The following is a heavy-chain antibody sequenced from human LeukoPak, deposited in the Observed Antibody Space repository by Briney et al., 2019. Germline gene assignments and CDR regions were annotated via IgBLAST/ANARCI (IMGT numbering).Heavy chain of an antibody. V-gene: IGHV3-30*03. CDR2: ISYDGTNK. CDR3: ATDLGSLVGGPLEAMDV. CDR1: GFTFSNYG. D-gene: IGHD1-26*01. Sequence: AESRRPSCAVDGFTFSNYGMHWVRQSPSKGMEWMTSISYDGTNKDYAGPVKGRFAVSRDNSKTALYLQLSSLRTVDTAVYYCATDLGSLVGGPLEAMDVWGQGTTVTMSS. J-gene: IGHJ6*02.